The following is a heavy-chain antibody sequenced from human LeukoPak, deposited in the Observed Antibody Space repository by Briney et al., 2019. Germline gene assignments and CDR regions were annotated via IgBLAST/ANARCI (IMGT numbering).Heavy chain of an antibody. D-gene: IGHD3-3*01. J-gene: IGHJ4*02. V-gene: IGHV4-4*07. Sequence: SETLSLTCTVSGGSISSHDWTWIRQPAGKGLEWIGRIYISGSPNYNPSLKSRVTISVDTSKNQFSLKLSSVTAADTAVYYCARVRLRFLSRTGYFDYWGQGTLVTVSS. CDR1: GGSISSHD. CDR2: IYISGSP. CDR3: ARVRLRFLSRTGYFDY.